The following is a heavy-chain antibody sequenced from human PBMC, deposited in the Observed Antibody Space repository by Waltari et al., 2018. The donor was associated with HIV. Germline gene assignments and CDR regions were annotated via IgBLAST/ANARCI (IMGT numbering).Heavy chain of an antibody. D-gene: IGHD6-19*01. Sequence: QLQLQESGPGLVKPSETLSPTCTVSAASIRSSRSYWGWIRQPPGKGLEGIGSFYYSGSTYDTPSLKSRVTISVDTSKNQFSLKLSSVTAADTAVYYCARLRGSVAGLPGGFYFDYWGQGTLVTVSS. V-gene: IGHV4-39*01. CDR2: FYYSGST. J-gene: IGHJ4*02. CDR1: AASIRSSRSY. CDR3: ARLRGSVAGLPGGFYFDY.